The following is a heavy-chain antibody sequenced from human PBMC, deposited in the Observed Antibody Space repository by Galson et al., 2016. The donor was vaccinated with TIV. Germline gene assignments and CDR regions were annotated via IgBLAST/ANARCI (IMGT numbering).Heavy chain of an antibody. D-gene: IGHD3-16*01. V-gene: IGHV1-24*01. Sequence: SVKVSCKVSGYTLNELSMHWVRQAPGKGLEWMGVFDPQNGEPIYAQSFQDKVAMTEDTSTDTRYMELTNLRFEDPAVYYCVIGGLGGGFVLWGQGTMVTVSS. CDR3: VIGGLGGGFVL. J-gene: IGHJ3*01. CDR2: FDPQNGEP. CDR1: GYTLNELS.